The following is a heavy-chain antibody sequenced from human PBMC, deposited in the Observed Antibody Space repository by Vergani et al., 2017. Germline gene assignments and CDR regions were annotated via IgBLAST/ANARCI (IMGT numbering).Heavy chain of an antibody. CDR3: ARYDSSGLDAFDI. CDR2: FDPEDGET. Sequence: QVQLVQSGAEVKKPGASVKVSCKVSGYTLTELSMHWVRQAPGKGLEWMGGFDPEDGETIYAQKFQGRVTMTRDTSISTAYMELSRLRSDDTAVYYCARYDSSGLDAFDIWGQGTMVTVSS. J-gene: IGHJ3*02. V-gene: IGHV1-24*01. CDR1: GYTLTELS. D-gene: IGHD3-22*01.